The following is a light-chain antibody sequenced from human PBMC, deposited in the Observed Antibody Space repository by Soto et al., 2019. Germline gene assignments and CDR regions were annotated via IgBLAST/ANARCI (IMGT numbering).Light chain of an antibody. V-gene: IGKV3-15*01. CDR3: LQYNDWPFT. J-gene: IGKJ2*01. CDR2: GAF. CDR1: QSVSSK. Sequence: EIVMTQSPATLSVSPGEGATLSCKASQSVSSKLAWYQQKPGQAPRVLIYGAFTRATGIPVRFSGSGSGTEFTLTISILQSEDFAVYYCLQYNDWPFTFGHGTKLEIK.